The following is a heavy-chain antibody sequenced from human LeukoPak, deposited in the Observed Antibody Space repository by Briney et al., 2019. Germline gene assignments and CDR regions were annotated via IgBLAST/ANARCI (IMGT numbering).Heavy chain of an antibody. V-gene: IGHV3-7*01. D-gene: IGHD2-15*01. CDR1: GFTVSSNS. J-gene: IGHJ4*02. CDR3: ARIIPRGGYHFDY. Sequence: PGGSLRLSCTVSGFTVSSNSMSWVRQAPGKGLEWVANIKQDGSEKYYVDSVKGRFTISRDNAKNSLYLQMNSLRAEDTAVYYCARIIPRGGYHFDYWGQGTLVTVSS. CDR2: IKQDGSEK.